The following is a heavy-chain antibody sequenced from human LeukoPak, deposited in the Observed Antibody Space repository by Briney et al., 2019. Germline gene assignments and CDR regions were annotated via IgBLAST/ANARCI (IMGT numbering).Heavy chain of an antibody. J-gene: IGHJ5*02. D-gene: IGHD6-19*01. CDR3: ATQATTGWHFS. CDR2: INPKSGGT. V-gene: IGHV1-2*02. CDR1: GYTFTGYY. Sequence: ASVKVSCKASGYTFTGYYMHWIRQAPGQVPEWMGWINPKSGGTNFAQKFQGRVTMTRDTSLSTVYMELSGLRSDDTAVYYCATQATTGWHFSWGQGTLVTVSS.